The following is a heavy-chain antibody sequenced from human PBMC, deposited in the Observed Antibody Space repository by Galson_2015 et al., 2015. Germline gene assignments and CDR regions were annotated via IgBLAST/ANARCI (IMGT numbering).Heavy chain of an antibody. V-gene: IGHV1-3*01. CDR1: GYTFTSYA. CDR3: ARGRQARIAVAGTCWFDP. D-gene: IGHD6-19*01. Sequence: SVKVSCKASGYTFTSYAMHWVRQAPGQRLEWMGWINAGNGNTKYSQKFQGRVTITRDTSASTAYMELSSLRSEDTAVYYCARGRQARIAVAGTCWFDPWGQGTLVTVSS. CDR2: INAGNGNT. J-gene: IGHJ5*02.